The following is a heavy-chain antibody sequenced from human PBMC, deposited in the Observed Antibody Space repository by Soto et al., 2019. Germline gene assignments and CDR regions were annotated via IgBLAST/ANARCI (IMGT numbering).Heavy chain of an antibody. Sequence: QVQLVQSGAEVKKPGSSVKVSCKASGGTFSSDAISWVRQAPGQGLEWMGGIIPILGSANYAQKFQDRVTITADESTTTTYMELSSLRSEDAAVYYCASRERVDAFDIWGQGTMVTVSS. CDR3: ASRERVDAFDI. CDR2: IIPILGSA. CDR1: GGTFSSDA. D-gene: IGHD1-26*01. V-gene: IGHV1-69*01. J-gene: IGHJ3*02.